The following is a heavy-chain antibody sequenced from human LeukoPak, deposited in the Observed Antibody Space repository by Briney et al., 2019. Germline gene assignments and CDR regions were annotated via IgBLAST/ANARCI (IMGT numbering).Heavy chain of an antibody. Sequence: SETLSLTCAVYGGSFSGYYWSWIRQPPGKGLEWIGEINHSGSTNYNPSLKSRVTISVDTSKNQFSLKLSSVTAADTAVYYCARVDYGDPRGFDAFDIWGQGTMVTVSS. CDR3: ARVDYGDPRGFDAFDI. V-gene: IGHV4-34*01. CDR1: GGSFSGYY. CDR2: INHSGST. J-gene: IGHJ3*02. D-gene: IGHD4-17*01.